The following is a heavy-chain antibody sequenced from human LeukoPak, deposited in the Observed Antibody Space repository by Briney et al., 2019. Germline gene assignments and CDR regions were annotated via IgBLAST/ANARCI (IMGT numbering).Heavy chain of an antibody. D-gene: IGHD6-13*01. CDR3: AAPGGKSSPYLH. CDR1: GGSFSGYY. CDR2: IYYSGST. J-gene: IGHJ1*01. V-gene: IGHV4-59*08. Sequence: KSSETLSLTCAVYGGSFSGYYWSWIRQPPGKGLECIGYIYYSGSTNYNPSLKSRVTISVDTSKNQFSLKLSSVTAADTAVYYCAAPGGKSSPYLHWGQGTLVTVSS.